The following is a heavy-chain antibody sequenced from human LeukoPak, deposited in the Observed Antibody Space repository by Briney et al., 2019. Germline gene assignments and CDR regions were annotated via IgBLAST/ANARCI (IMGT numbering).Heavy chain of an antibody. CDR2: MSGSGAST. V-gene: IGHV3-23*01. CDR1: GFTFSSYS. CDR3: AKAFSSVWYYFDY. Sequence: GGSLRLSCAASGFTFSSYSMNWVRQAPGKGLEWVSGMSGSGASTYSADSVKGRFTISRDNSKNTLFLQMNSLRAEDTAVYYCAKAFSSVWYYFDYWGQGTLVTVSS. J-gene: IGHJ4*02. D-gene: IGHD6-19*01.